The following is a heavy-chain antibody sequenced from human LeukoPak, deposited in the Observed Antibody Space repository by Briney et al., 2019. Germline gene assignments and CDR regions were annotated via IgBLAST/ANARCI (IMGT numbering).Heavy chain of an antibody. CDR1: GFTLSSYA. J-gene: IGHJ4*02. V-gene: IGHV3-23*01. CDR3: AKRTIPAAPFDY. CDR2: ISGSGGST. D-gene: IGHD2-2*01. Sequence: GGSMRLSCAASGFTLSSYAMSWVRQAPGKGLEWVSSISGSGGSTYYADSVKGRFTISRDNSKNTLYLQMNSLRAEDTAVYYCAKRTIPAAPFDYWGQGTLVTVSS.